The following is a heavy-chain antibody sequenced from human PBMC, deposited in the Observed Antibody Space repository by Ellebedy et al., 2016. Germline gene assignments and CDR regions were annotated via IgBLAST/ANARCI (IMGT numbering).Heavy chain of an antibody. V-gene: IGHV3-9*01. D-gene: IGHD2-15*01. J-gene: IGHJ4*02. CDR3: AKDPGGPFDY. CDR1: GFTFDDYA. CDR2: ISWNSGSI. Sequence: SLKISXAASGFTFDDYAMHWVRQAPGKGLEWVSGISWNSGSIGYADSVKGRFTISRDNAKNSLYLQMNSLRAEDTALYYCAKDPGGPFDYWGQGTLVTVSS.